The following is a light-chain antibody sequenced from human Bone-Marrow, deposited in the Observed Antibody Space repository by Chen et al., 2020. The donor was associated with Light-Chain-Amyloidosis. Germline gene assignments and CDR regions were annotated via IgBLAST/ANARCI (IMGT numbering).Light chain of an antibody. CDR2: LGS. CDR3: RQALQTTCA. J-gene: IGKJ1*01. Sequence: DIVMTQSPLSLPVTPGEPASISCRSSQSLLHSNGYNYLDWYLQKPGQSPQLLIYLGSNRASGVPDRCSGSGSGKDFTLKISRVGAEDVGVYYCRQALQTTCAYGQGTKVEIK. CDR1: QSLLHSNGYNY. V-gene: IGKV2-28*01.